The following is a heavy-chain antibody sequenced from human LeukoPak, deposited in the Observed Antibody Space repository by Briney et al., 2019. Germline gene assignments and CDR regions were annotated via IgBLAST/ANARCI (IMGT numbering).Heavy chain of an antibody. V-gene: IGHV4-59*11. Sequence: SETLSLTCTVSGGSISSHYWSWIRQPPGKGLEWIGYIYYSGSTNYNPSLKSRVTISVDTSKNQFSLKLSSVTAADTAVYYCARCQGVPANNWFDPWGQGTLVTVSS. D-gene: IGHD2-2*01. CDR3: ARCQGVPANNWFDP. J-gene: IGHJ5*02. CDR2: IYYSGST. CDR1: GGSISSHY.